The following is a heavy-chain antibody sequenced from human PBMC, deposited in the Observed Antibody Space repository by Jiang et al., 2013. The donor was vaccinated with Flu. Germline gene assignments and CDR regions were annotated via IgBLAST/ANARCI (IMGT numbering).Heavy chain of an antibody. V-gene: IGHV3-48*03. CDR3: ARDTYYYDSSGSLDY. Sequence: GGSVETLLVQPSGFTFSSYEMNWVRQAPGKGLEWVSYISSSGSTIYYADSVKGRFTISRDNAKNSLYLQMNSLRAEDTAVYYCARDTYYYDSSGSLDYWGQGTLVTVSS. CDR2: ISSSGSTI. J-gene: IGHJ4*02. D-gene: IGHD3-22*01. CDR1: GFTFSSYE.